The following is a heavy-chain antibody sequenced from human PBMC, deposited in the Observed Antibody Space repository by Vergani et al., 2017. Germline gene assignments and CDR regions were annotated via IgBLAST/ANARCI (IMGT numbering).Heavy chain of an antibody. CDR3: AKHFRGWGIDY. CDR2: IQFDGSNQ. J-gene: IGHJ4*02. D-gene: IGHD3-16*01. Sequence: QVQLVESGGGVVQRGGSLRLSCATSGFTLSNYDMQWIRQGLGKGLEFVAFIQFDGSNQYYADSVKGRFTLSRDFSKTTLYLQMNSLRTDDTATYYCAKHFRGWGIDYWGQGTQVIVSS. CDR1: GFTLSNYD. V-gene: IGHV3-30*02.